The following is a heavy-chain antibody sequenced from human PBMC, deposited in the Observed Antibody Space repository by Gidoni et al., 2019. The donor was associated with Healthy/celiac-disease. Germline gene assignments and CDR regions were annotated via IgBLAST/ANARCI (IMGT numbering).Heavy chain of an antibody. CDR1: GFTFGDYA. D-gene: IGHD3-16*01. Sequence: EVQLVESGGGLVKPGRSLRLSCTASGFTFGDYAMSWFRQAPGKGLGWVGFIRSKAYGGTTEYAASVKGRFTISRDDSKSIAYLQMNSLKTEDTAVYYCTRDPDYDYVWGDADYWGQGTLVTVSS. CDR2: IRSKAYGGTT. V-gene: IGHV3-49*05. J-gene: IGHJ4*02. CDR3: TRDPDYDYVWGDADY.